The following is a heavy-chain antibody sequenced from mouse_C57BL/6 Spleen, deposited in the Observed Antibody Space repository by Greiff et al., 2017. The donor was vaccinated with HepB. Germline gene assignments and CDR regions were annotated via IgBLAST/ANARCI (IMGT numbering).Heavy chain of an antibody. CDR2: IDPSDSET. Sequence: QVQLQQPGAELVRPGSSVKLSCKASGYTFTSYWMHWVKQRPIQGLEWIGNIDPSDSETHYNQKFKDKATLTVDKSSSTAYMQLSSLTSEDSAVYYCARRGVRLYYAMDYWGQGTSVTVSS. CDR1: GYTFTSYW. D-gene: IGHD2-14*01. CDR3: ARRGVRLYYAMDY. J-gene: IGHJ4*01. V-gene: IGHV1-52*01.